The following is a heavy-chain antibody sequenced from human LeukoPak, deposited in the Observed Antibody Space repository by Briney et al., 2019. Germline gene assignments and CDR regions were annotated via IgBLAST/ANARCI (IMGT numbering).Heavy chain of an antibody. CDR2: IKSDGSVT. CDR1: GFTFSSYW. J-gene: IGHJ4*02. V-gene: IGHV3-74*01. Sequence: GGSLSLSCAASGFTFSSYWMHWVRQAPGEGLVWVSRIKSDGSVTWYADSVKGRFTISRDNAKNMLYLQMNSLRDEDTAAYFCARDHDAVGTTIDHWGQGTLVTVSS. CDR3: ARDHDAVGTTIDH. D-gene: IGHD1-14*01.